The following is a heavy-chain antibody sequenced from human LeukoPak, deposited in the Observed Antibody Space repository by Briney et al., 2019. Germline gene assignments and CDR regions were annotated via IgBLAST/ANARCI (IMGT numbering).Heavy chain of an antibody. CDR3: TRPMGAGYWYFDL. Sequence: GGSLRLSCAASGFTFSGPAMHWVRQASGKGLEWVGRIRSKANSYATAYAASVKGRFTISRDDSKNTAYLQMNSLKTEDTAVYYCTRPMGAGYWYFDLWGRGTLVTVSS. CDR2: IRSKANSYAT. J-gene: IGHJ2*01. D-gene: IGHD3-16*01. V-gene: IGHV3-73*01. CDR1: GFTFSGPA.